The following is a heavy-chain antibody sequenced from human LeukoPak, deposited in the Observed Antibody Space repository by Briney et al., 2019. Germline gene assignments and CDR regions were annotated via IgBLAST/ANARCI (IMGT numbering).Heavy chain of an antibody. CDR2: IYYGGGT. Sequence: PSETLSLTCTVSGASFSSSTYYWGWIRQPPGKGLEWIGSIYYGGGTYYNPSLKSRVTMSVDTSKKQFSLKLSSVTAADTAAYYCARHAGGIAAAGTRPFDYWGQGTLVTVSS. D-gene: IGHD6-13*01. CDR1: GASFSSSTYY. CDR3: ARHAGGIAAAGTRPFDY. J-gene: IGHJ4*02. V-gene: IGHV4-39*01.